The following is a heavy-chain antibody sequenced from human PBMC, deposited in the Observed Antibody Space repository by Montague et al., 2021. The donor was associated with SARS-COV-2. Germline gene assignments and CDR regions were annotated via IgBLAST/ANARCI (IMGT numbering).Heavy chain of an antibody. J-gene: IGHJ6*02. Sequence: SETLSLTCAVYGGSFGGYYWSWIRQPPGKGLEWIGEINHSGSTNXNPSLKSRVTISVDTSKNQFSLKLSSVTAADTAVYYCARGRRILLWFGELLSGGDYYGMDVWGQGTTVTVSS. D-gene: IGHD3-10*01. CDR1: GGSFGGYY. V-gene: IGHV4-34*01. CDR2: INHSGST. CDR3: ARGRRILLWFGELLSGGDYYGMDV.